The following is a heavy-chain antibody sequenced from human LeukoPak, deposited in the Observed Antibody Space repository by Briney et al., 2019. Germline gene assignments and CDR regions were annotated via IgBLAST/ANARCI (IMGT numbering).Heavy chain of an antibody. V-gene: IGHV3-21*01. CDR1: GFTFSSYS. CDR3: ARDRQDHIVVVPAGDY. Sequence: GGSLRLSCAASGFTFSSYSMNWVRQAPGKGLEWVSSISSSSSYIYYADSVKGRFTISRGNAKNSLYLQMNSLRAEDTAVYYCARDRQDHIVVVPAGDYWGQGTLVTVSS. CDR2: ISSSSSYI. J-gene: IGHJ4*02. D-gene: IGHD2-2*01.